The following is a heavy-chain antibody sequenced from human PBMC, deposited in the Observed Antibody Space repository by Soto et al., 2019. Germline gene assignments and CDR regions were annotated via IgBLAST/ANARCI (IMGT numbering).Heavy chain of an antibody. D-gene: IGHD5-12*01. CDR2: IIPVFGTT. J-gene: IGHJ4*02. Sequence: QAQVVQSGPEVAKPGSSVKVSCKASEDIIGSSGFSWVRQAPGLGLEWMGGIIPVFGTTEYAEKFRGRVTISADDDKRTVYMELDSLTSDDTAVYYCAKGDTGEAATTWPLDLWGQGTLVTVSS. V-gene: IGHV1-69*01. CDR1: EDIIGSSG. CDR3: AKGDTGEAATTWPLDL.